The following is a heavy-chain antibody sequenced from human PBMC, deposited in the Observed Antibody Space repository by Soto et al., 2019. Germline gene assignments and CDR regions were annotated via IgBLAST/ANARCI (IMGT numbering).Heavy chain of an antibody. CDR2: IWSDGSSK. V-gene: IGHV3-33*06. D-gene: IGHD3-22*01. CDR1: GFTFSSYG. CDR3: AKAVNMIVVARNWFDP. Sequence: PGGSLRLSCAASGFTFSSYGIHWVRQAPGKGLEWVAVIWSDGSSKYYGDSVKGRFTISRDNSKNTVYLQMNSLRAEDTAVYYCAKAVNMIVVARNWFDPWGQGTLVTVSS. J-gene: IGHJ5*02.